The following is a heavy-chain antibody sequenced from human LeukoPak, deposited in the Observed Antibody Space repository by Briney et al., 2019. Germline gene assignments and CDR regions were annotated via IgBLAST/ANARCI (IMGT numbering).Heavy chain of an antibody. CDR1: GFTVSSYG. V-gene: IGHV3-23*01. J-gene: IGHJ4*02. Sequence: GGTLRLSCAASGFTVSSYGMTWVRQAPGKGLEWVSSFSGTDGGTCYADSVKGRFTISRDNSKNTLYLQMNSLRAEDTAVYYCARVTRGGYDGYFDYWGQGTLVTVSS. CDR3: ARVTRGGYDGYFDY. D-gene: IGHD5-12*01. CDR2: FSGTDGGT.